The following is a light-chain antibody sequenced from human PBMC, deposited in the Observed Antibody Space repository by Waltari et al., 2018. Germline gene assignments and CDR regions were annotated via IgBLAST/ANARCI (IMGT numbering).Light chain of an antibody. CDR1: SSDVGRYNF. CDR2: EGN. CDR3: CSYAGRSTWV. V-gene: IGLV2-23*01. J-gene: IGLJ3*02. Sequence: QSALTQPASVSGSPGQSITISCTGTSSDVGRYNFVSWYQHNPGKAPQLIIYEGNKRSSGVSNRISGYKSGNKASLTICGLQAEDESDYYCCSYAGRSTWVFGGGTKVTVL.